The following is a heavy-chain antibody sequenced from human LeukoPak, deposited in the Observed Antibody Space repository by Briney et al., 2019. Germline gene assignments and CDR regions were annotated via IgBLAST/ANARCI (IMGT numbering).Heavy chain of an antibody. Sequence: GSLRLSCAASGFTFSSYGMHWVRQAPGKGLEWVAVISYDGSNKYYADSVKGRFTISRDNSKNTLYLQMNSLRAEDTAVYYCAKLPHCSGGSCYENFDYWGQGTLVTVSS. CDR3: AKLPHCSGGSCYENFDY. V-gene: IGHV3-30*18. D-gene: IGHD2-15*01. CDR2: ISYDGSNK. CDR1: GFTFSSYG. J-gene: IGHJ4*02.